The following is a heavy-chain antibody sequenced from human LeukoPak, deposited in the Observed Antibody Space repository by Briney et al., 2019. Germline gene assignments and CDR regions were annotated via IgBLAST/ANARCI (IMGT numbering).Heavy chain of an antibody. V-gene: IGHV4-34*01. Sequence: PSETLSLTCAVYGGSFSGYYWSWIRQPPGKGLEWIGEINHSGSTNYNPSLKSRVTISVDTSKNQFSLKLSSVTAADTAVYYCATHDYGDYLIDYWGQGTLVTVSS. CDR3: ATHDYGDYLIDY. CDR1: GGSFSGYY. D-gene: IGHD4-17*01. J-gene: IGHJ4*02. CDR2: INHSGST.